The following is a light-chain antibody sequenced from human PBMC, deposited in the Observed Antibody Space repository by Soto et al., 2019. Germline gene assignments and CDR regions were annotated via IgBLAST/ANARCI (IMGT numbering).Light chain of an antibody. CDR1: QSVSSN. CDR3: QQYNNWPRT. CDR2: GAS. V-gene: IGKV3-15*01. J-gene: IGKJ2*01. Sequence: EIVMPQSPVTLSVSPGERATFSCRASQSVSSNLAWYQQKPGQTPRLLIYGASTRATGIPARFSGSGSGTEFTLTISSLQSEEFAIYYCQQYNNWPRTFGQGTKLEIK.